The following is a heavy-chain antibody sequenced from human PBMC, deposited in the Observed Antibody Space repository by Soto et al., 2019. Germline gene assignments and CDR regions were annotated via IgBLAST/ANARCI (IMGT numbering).Heavy chain of an antibody. V-gene: IGHV5-51*01. J-gene: IGHJ4*02. CDR2: IYPGDSDT. CDR1: GYSFTSYW. D-gene: IGHD2-2*01. Sequence: LGEALKISCKGSGYSFTSYWIGWVRQMPGKGLEWMGIIYPGDSDTRYSPSFQGQVTISADKSISTAYLQWSSLKASDTAMYYCARHLKRRYCSSTSCATDINFDYWVQGTLVTVSS. CDR3: ARHLKRRYCSSTSCATDINFDY.